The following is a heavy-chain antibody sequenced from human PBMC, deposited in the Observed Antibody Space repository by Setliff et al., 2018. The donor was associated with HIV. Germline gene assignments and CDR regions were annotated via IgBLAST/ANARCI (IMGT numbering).Heavy chain of an antibody. D-gene: IGHD6-6*01. Sequence: ASVKVSCKASGGTFSSYAISWVRQAPGQGLEWTGGIIPIFGTANYAQKFQGRVTVTADESTSTAYMELSSLRSEDTAVYYCARGRQEQLVRGAFDIWGQGTMVTVSS. V-gene: IGHV1-69*13. CDR2: IIPIFGTA. CDR1: GGTFSSYA. J-gene: IGHJ3*02. CDR3: ARGRQEQLVRGAFDI.